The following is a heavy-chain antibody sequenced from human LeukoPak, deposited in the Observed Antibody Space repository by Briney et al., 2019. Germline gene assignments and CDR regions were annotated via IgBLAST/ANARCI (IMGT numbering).Heavy chain of an antibody. V-gene: IGHV4-34*01. CDR1: GGSFSGYY. Sequence: SETLSLTCAVYGGSFSGYYWSWIRQPPGKGLEWIGEINRSGSTNYNPSLKSRVTISVDTSKNQFSLKLSSVTAADTAAYYCATGSYYYFDYWGQGTLVTVSS. J-gene: IGHJ4*02. CDR2: INRSGST. CDR3: ATGSYYYFDY. D-gene: IGHD3-10*01.